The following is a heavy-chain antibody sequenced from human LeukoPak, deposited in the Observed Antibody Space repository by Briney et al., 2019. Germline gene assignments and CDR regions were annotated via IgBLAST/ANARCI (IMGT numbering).Heavy chain of an antibody. D-gene: IGHD5-12*01. J-gene: IGHJ4*02. V-gene: IGHV1-8*03. CDR2: MNPNSGNT. CDR3: ARGYGVATIFYYFDY. CDR1: GYTFTSYD. Sequence: ASVKVSCKASGYTFTSYDINWVRQATGQGLEWVGWMNPNSGNTGYAQKFQGRVTITRNTSISTAYMELSSLRSEDTAVYYCARGYGVATIFYYFDYWGQGTLVTVSS.